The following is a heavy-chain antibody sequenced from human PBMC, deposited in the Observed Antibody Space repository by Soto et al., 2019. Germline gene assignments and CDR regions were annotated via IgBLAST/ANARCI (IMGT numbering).Heavy chain of an antibody. J-gene: IGHJ4*02. Sequence: GESLRLSCAASGFTFSSYAMSWVRQAPGKGLEWVSAISGSGGSTYYADSVKGRFTISRDNSKNTLYLQMNSLRAEDTAVYYCAKDRDPGITLTAAFDYWGQGTLVTVSS. V-gene: IGHV3-23*01. D-gene: IGHD6-13*01. CDR2: ISGSGGST. CDR1: GFTFSSYA. CDR3: AKDRDPGITLTAAFDY.